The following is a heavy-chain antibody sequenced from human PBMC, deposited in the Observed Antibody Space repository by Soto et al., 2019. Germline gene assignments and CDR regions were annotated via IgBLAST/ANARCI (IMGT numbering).Heavy chain of an antibody. CDR3: AATASYDVWSGYYRHDAFDI. CDR2: IVVGSGNT. CDR1: GFTFTSSA. Sequence: QMQLVQSGPEVKKPGTSVKVSCKASGFTFTSSAVQWVRQARGQRLEWIGWIVVGSGNTNYAQKFQERVTITRDMSTSTAYMELSSLRSEDTAVYYCAATASYDVWSGYYRHDAFDIWGQGTMVTVSS. J-gene: IGHJ3*02. V-gene: IGHV1-58*01. D-gene: IGHD3-3*01.